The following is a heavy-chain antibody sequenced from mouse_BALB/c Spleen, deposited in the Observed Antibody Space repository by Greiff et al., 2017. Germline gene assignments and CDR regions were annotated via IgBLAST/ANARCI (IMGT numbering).Heavy chain of an antibody. CDR1: GFSLTDYG. CDR3: AKSIYDGYFWFAY. Sequence: VKLVESGPGLVAPSQSLSITCTISGFSLTDYGVSWIRQPPGKGLEWLGVIWGGGSTYYNSALKSRLSISKDNSKSQVFLKMNSLQTDDTAMYYCAKSIYDGYFWFAYWGQGTLVTVSA. J-gene: IGHJ3*01. D-gene: IGHD2-3*01. V-gene: IGHV2-6-5*01. CDR2: IWGGGST.